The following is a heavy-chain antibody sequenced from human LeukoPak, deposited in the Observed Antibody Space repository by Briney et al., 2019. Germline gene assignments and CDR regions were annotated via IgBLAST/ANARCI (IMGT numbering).Heavy chain of an antibody. J-gene: IGHJ4*02. CDR1: GYTFTNYD. CDR2: KNPNSGNS. V-gene: IGHV1-8*01. CDR3: AREGLDY. Sequence: GASVKVSCKASGYTFTNYDINWVRQATGQGLEWMGYKNPNSGNSAYAQKFQGRVTITTGAFITTAYMELSGLRSEDTALYYCAREGLDYWGQGTLVTVSS.